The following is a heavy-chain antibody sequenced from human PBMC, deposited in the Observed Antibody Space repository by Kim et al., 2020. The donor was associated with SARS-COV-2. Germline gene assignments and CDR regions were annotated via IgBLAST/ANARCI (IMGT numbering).Heavy chain of an antibody. CDR1: GGSVISRSYY. CDR3: ARESLVEGYNLFDP. D-gene: IGHD3-9*01. Sequence: SETLSLTCTVSGGSVISRSYYWSWIRQPPGKRLEWIGYIYYSGNTNYNPSLKSRVSMSIDTSKKQFSLKLSSVTAADTAVYYCARESLVEGYNLFDPWGQGTLVTVSS. CDR2: IYYSGNT. V-gene: IGHV4-61*01. J-gene: IGHJ5*02.